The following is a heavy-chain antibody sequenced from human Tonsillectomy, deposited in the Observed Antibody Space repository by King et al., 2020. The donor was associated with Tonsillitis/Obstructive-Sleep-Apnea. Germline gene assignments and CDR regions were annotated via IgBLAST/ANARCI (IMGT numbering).Heavy chain of an antibody. CDR3: ARHDRGSSMVDP. CDR1: GYRFSSYW. V-gene: IGHV5-51*01. D-gene: IGHD2/OR15-2a*01. Sequence: VQLVESGAEVKKPGESLKISCKGSGYRFSSYWIAWVRQTPGKGLEWMGIIYPGDSDTRYSPSFQGQVTISADKSISTAYLQWSSLTASDTAMYYCARHDRGSSMVDPWGQGTLVTVSS. CDR2: IYPGDSDT. J-gene: IGHJ5*02.